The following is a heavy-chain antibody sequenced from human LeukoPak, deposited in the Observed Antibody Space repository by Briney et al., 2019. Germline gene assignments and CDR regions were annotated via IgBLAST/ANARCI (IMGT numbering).Heavy chain of an antibody. Sequence: GGSLRLSCAASGFTFSSYAMSWVRQAPGKGLEWVSVISDSGSSTYYADSVKGRFTVSRDTSKNTLYLQMNSLRAEDTAVYYCAKIRDILTGYYQGYFDYWGQGTLVTVSS. CDR1: GFTFSSYA. CDR2: ISDSGSST. J-gene: IGHJ4*02. V-gene: IGHV3-23*01. CDR3: AKIRDILTGYYQGYFDY. D-gene: IGHD3-9*01.